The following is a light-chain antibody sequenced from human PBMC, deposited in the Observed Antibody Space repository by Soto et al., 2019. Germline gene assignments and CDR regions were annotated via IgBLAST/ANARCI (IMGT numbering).Light chain of an antibody. J-gene: IGLJ1*01. V-gene: IGLV2-14*01. CDR3: SSDTDSSNYV. Sequence: QSVLTQPASVSGSPGQSITISCTGTSSDLAIYNYVSWYQQQPGKAPKLMIYQVTNRPSGVSNRFSGSRSGNTASLTISGLQAEEEADYYCSSDTDSSNYVFGTGTKATVL. CDR2: QVT. CDR1: SSDLAIYNY.